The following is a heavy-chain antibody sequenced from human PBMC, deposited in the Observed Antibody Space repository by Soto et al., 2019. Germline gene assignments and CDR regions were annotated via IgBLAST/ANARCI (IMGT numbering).Heavy chain of an antibody. CDR3: ARDRGYSSSWYGSGWFDP. V-gene: IGHV3-30-3*01. J-gene: IGHJ5*02. CDR1: GFTFSSYA. CDR2: ISYDGSNK. Sequence: QVQLVESGGGVVQPGRSLRLSCAASGFTFSSYAMHWVRQAPGKGLEWVAVISYDGSNKYYADSVKGRFTISRDNSKNALYLQMNCLRAEDTAVYYCARDRGYSSSWYGSGWFDPWGQGTLVTVSS. D-gene: IGHD6-13*01.